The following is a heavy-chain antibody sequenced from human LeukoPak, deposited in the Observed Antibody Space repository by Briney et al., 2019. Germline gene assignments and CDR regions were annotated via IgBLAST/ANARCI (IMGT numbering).Heavy chain of an antibody. V-gene: IGHV1-18*01. CDR1: GYTFTSYG. Sequence: ASVKVSCKASGYTFTSYGISWVRQAPGQGLEWMGWISAYNGNTNYAQKLQGRVTMTTDTSTSTAYMELRSLRSDDTAVYYCARGAYSGSYYRVYYYYYYMDVWGEGTTVTVSS. CDR3: ARGAYSGSYYRVYYYYYYMDV. CDR2: ISAYNGNT. J-gene: IGHJ6*03. D-gene: IGHD1-26*01.